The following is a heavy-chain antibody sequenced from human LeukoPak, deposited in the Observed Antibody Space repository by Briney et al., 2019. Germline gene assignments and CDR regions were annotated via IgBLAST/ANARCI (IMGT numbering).Heavy chain of an antibody. Sequence: SETLSLTCTVSGGSISGSSYYWGWIRQPPGKGLEWIGSIYYSGSTYYNPSLKSRVTISVDTSKNQFSLKLSSVTAADTAVYYCARWPIAVSCFEYWGQGTLVTVSS. CDR2: IYYSGST. J-gene: IGHJ4*02. V-gene: IGHV4-39*01. CDR3: ARWPIAVSCFEY. CDR1: GGSISGSSYY. D-gene: IGHD6-19*01.